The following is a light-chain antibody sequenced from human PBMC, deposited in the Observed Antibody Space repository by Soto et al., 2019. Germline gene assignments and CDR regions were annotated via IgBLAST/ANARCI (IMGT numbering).Light chain of an antibody. V-gene: IGKV1-5*01. J-gene: IGKJ1*01. Sequence: DIQLTQSPPTLSASVGDRVTITCRASQSIRYYLAWYQQMPGKAPKLLIYGASSLQSGVPSRFSGSGSGKKFPPTISSLQPDFFQTFFCKHQNIYPQPFGKGTK. CDR3: KHQNIYPQP. CDR1: QSIRYY. CDR2: GAS.